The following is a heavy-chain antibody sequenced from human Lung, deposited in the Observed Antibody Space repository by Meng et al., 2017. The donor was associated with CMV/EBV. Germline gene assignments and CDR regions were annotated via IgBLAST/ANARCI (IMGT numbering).Heavy chain of an antibody. CDR3: ARYTYCGVDCYPRLFDY. J-gene: IGHJ4*02. CDR2: IYPGDSNT. D-gene: IGHD2-21*01. V-gene: IGHV5-51*01. CDR1: GYNFVHYW. Sequence: GESLKISCQASGYNFVHYWIGWVRQMPGKGLEWMGIIYPGDSNTRYSPSFQGQVSISADKSINTTYLQWSSLKASDTAIYFCARYTYCGVDCYPRLFDYWGQRXLVTVSS.